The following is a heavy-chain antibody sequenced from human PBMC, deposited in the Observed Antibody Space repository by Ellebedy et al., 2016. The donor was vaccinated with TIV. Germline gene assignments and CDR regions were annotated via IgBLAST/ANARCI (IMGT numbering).Heavy chain of an antibody. CDR2: ISSSSSTI. CDR1: GFTFSSYS. Sequence: GGSLRLXCAASGFTFSSYSMNWVRQAPGKGLEWVSYISSSSSTIYYADSVKGRFTISRDNAKNSLYLQMNSLRDGDTAGYYCARRPLYGDFPNWFDPWGQGNLGTVSS. D-gene: IGHD4-17*01. CDR3: ARRPLYGDFPNWFDP. V-gene: IGHV3-48*02. J-gene: IGHJ5*01.